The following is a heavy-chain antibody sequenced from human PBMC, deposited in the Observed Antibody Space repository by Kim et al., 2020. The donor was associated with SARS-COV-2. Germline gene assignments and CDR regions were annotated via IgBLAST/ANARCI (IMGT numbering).Heavy chain of an antibody. V-gene: IGHV1-69*13. CDR1: GGTFSSYA. D-gene: IGHD2-15*01. CDR3: ATRQGYCSGGSCSKPLDY. J-gene: IGHJ4*02. CDR2: IIPIFGTA. Sequence: SVKVSCKASGGTFSSYAISWVRQAPGQGLEWMGGIIPIFGTANYAQKFQGRVTITADESTSTAYMELSSLRSEDTAVYYCATRQGYCSGGSCSKPLDYWGQGTLVTVSS.